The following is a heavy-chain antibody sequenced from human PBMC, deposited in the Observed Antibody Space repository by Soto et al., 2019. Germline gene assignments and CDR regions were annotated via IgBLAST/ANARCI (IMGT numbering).Heavy chain of an antibody. CDR3: ARETYRGFYFDY. J-gene: IGHJ4*02. V-gene: IGHV3-74*01. Sequence: PGGSLRLSCAASGFTFTDYWTHWVRQAPGKGLVWVSRINSDGSRTSYADSVTSRFTISRDNAKNTLYLQMNSLRVEDTALYYCARETYRGFYFDYWGQGTLVTVSS. CDR1: GFTFTDYW. D-gene: IGHD4-4*01. CDR2: INSDGSRT.